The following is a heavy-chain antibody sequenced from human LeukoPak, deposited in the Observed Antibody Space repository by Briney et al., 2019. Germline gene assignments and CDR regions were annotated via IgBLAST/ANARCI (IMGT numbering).Heavy chain of an antibody. D-gene: IGHD5-18*01. CDR2: IIPIFGTA. V-gene: IGHV1-69*13. Sequence: EASVNVSCTASGGTFSSYAISWVRQAPGQGLEWMGGIIPIFGTANYAQKFQGRVTITADESTSTAYMELSSLRSEDTAVYYCASRVDTAIIYYYYGMDVWGQGTTVTVSS. CDR3: ASRVDTAIIYYYYGMDV. CDR1: GGTFSSYA. J-gene: IGHJ6*02.